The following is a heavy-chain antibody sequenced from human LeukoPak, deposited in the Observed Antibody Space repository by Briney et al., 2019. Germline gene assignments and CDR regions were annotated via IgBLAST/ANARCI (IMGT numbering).Heavy chain of an antibody. D-gene: IGHD3-22*01. Sequence: ASVKVSCKASGGTFSSYAISWVRQAPGQGLEWMAYINPYSGGTNYAQKFQGRVTMTRDTSISTVYMELYRLRSDDTAVYYCARDLSAYYYDSSAAPDAFDIWGQGTMVTVSS. V-gene: IGHV1-2*02. J-gene: IGHJ3*02. CDR1: GGTFSSYA. CDR3: ARDLSAYYYDSSAAPDAFDI. CDR2: INPYSGGT.